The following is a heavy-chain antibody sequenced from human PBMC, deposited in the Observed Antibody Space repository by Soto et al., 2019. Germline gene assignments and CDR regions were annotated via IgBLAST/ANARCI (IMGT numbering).Heavy chain of an antibody. CDR1: GGTFSSYA. CDR2: IIPIFGTA. CDR3: ARDRGPSSGYYPYWFDP. D-gene: IGHD3-22*01. J-gene: IGHJ5*02. Sequence: QVQLVQSGAEVKKPGSSVKVSCKASGGTFSSYAITWVRQAPGQGLEWMGGIIPIFGTANYAQKFQGRVTSTAEESMSTSYMALSSLRSEDTAVYYCARDRGPSSGYYPYWFDPWGQGTLVTVSS. V-gene: IGHV1-69*12.